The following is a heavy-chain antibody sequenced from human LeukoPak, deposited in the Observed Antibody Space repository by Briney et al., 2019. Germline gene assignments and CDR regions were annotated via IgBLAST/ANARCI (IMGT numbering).Heavy chain of an antibody. D-gene: IGHD6-13*01. CDR3: ARDAIAAAGLGGY. V-gene: IGHV1-2*02. J-gene: IGHJ4*02. Sequence: GASVKVSCKTSGYSFTVYNMHWVRQAPGQGLEWMGWINPNSGGTNYAQKFQDRVTMTRDTSISTAYMELNSLTFDDTAVYYCARDAIAAAGLGGYWGQGTLVTVSS. CDR2: INPNSGGT. CDR1: GYSFTVYN.